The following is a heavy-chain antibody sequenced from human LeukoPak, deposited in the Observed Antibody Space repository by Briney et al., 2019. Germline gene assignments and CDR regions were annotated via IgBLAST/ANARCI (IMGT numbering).Heavy chain of an antibody. CDR1: GFTFDDYA. CDR2: ISWKSDSI. D-gene: IGHD3-16*01. V-gene: IGHV3-9*01. Sequence: GGSLRLSCAASGFTFDDYAMHWVRQAPGKGLEWVSGISWKSDSIGYADSVKGRFTISRDNAKNSLYLQMNSLRAEDTALYYCVKGLYGGRLDYWGQGTLVTVSS. CDR3: VKGLYGGRLDY. J-gene: IGHJ4*02.